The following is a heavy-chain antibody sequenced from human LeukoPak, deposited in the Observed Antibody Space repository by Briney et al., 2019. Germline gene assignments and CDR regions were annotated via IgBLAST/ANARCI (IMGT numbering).Heavy chain of an antibody. CDR3: AKVMLGTVALDC. J-gene: IGHJ4*02. Sequence: GGSLRLSCAASGFTFSTYAMHWVRQAPGKGLEWVAVISYDGSNKYYADSVKGRFTFSRDNSKNTLYLQMNSLRAEDTAIYYCAKVMLGTVALDCWGQGTLVTVSS. V-gene: IGHV3-30*04. CDR2: ISYDGSNK. D-gene: IGHD4-23*01. CDR1: GFTFSTYA.